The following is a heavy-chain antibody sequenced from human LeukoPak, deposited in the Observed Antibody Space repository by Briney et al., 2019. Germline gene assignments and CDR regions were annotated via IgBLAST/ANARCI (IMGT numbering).Heavy chain of an antibody. Sequence: PSQTLSLTCTVSGGSISSGSYYWSWIRQPAGKGLECVGRIYTSGSTNYNPSLKSRVTISVDTSKNQFSLKLSSLAAADTAVYYCDRGEVTAGTKYFDLWGRGTMVTVSS. D-gene: IGHD6-19*01. CDR1: GGSISSGSYY. CDR2: IYTSGST. CDR3: DRGEVTAGTKYFDL. V-gene: IGHV4-61*02. J-gene: IGHJ2*01.